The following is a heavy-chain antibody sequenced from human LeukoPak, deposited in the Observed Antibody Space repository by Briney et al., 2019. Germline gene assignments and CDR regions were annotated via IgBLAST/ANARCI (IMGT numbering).Heavy chain of an antibody. V-gene: IGHV3-9*01. D-gene: IGHD3-10*01. Sequence: GGSLRLSCAASGFTFDDYAMHWVRQAPGKGLEWVSGISWNSGSIGYADSVKGRFTISRDNAKNSLYLQMNSLRAEDTALYYCAKDIVRYYGSGSNNWFDPWGQGTLVTVSS. CDR3: AKDIVRYYGSGSNNWFDP. J-gene: IGHJ5*02. CDR1: GFTFDDYA. CDR2: ISWNSGSI.